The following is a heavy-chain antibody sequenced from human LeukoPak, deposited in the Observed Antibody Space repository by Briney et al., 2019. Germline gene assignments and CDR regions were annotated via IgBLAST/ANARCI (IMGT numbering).Heavy chain of an antibody. CDR1: GGSFSGYY. Sequence: SETLSLTCAVYGGSFSGYYWSWIRQPPGKGLEWIGEINHSGSTNYNPPLKSRVTISVDTSKNQFSLKLSSVTAADTAVYYCARGNDIVVVVAATYWFDPWGQGTLVTVSS. J-gene: IGHJ5*02. CDR3: ARGNDIVVVVAATYWFDP. V-gene: IGHV4-34*01. D-gene: IGHD2-15*01. CDR2: INHSGST.